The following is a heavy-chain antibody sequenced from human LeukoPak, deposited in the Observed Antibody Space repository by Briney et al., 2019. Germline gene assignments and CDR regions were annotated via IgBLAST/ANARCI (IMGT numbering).Heavy chain of an antibody. CDR1: GFTFSSYG. J-gene: IGHJ4*02. CDR3: AKQEITMLRRGIDY. D-gene: IGHD3-10*01. Sequence: PGRSLRLSCAAPGFTFSSYGMHRVRQAPGPGLECVAVIWYDGSNKYYADSVKGRFTISRDNSKNTLYLQMNSLRAEDTAVYYCAKQEITMLRRGIDYWGQGTLITVSS. CDR2: IWYDGSNK. V-gene: IGHV3-33*06.